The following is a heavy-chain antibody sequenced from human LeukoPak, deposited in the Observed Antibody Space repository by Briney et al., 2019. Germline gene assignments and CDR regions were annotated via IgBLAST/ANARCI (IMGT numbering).Heavy chain of an antibody. CDR2: ISSNGGNT. CDR3: ATERYTYGPFDY. V-gene: IGHV3-64*04. CDR1: GFTFSTYA. Sequence: GGSLRLSCSASGFTFSTYAMHWVRQAPGKGLEYVSGISSNGGNTYYADSMKGRFTISRDNSRNTLYLQMNSLRAEDTAVYYCATERYTYGPFDYWGQGTLVTVSS. J-gene: IGHJ4*02. D-gene: IGHD5-18*01.